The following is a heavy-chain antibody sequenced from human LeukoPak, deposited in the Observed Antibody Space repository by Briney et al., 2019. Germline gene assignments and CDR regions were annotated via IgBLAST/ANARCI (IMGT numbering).Heavy chain of an antibody. J-gene: IGHJ3*02. CDR1: GFIFSSYW. CDR2: INSDGKSI. V-gene: IGHV3-74*01. D-gene: IGHD4-23*01. CDR3: VRDGNPTFDI. Sequence: PGGSLRLSCAASGFIFSSYWMHWVRQAPGKGLVWVSRINSDGKSINYADSVKGRFTISRDNAKNTLYLQMNGLRTEDTAVYYCVRDGNPTFDIWGQGTMVTVSS.